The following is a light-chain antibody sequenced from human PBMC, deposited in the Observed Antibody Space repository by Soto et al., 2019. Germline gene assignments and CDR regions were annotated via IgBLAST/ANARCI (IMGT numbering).Light chain of an antibody. CDR3: QQTYNALAIT. Sequence: GLQSGVPSRFSGSGSGTDFTLAISSLQPEDFATYYCQQTYNALAITFGQRTLLEI. V-gene: IGKV1-39*01. J-gene: IGKJ5*01.